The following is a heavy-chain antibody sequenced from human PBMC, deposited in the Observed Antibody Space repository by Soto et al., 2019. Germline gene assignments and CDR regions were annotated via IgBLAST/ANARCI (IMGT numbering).Heavy chain of an antibody. J-gene: IGHJ4*02. CDR3: ASQGEYYYDSSGYPTSIDY. D-gene: IGHD3-22*01. CDR1: GYTFTSYG. Sequence: ASVKVSCKASGYTFTSYGISWVRQAPGQGLEWMGGISAYYGNANYAQKLQGRVTMTADESTSTAYMELSSLRSEDTAVYYCASQGEYYYDSSGYPTSIDYWGQGTLVTVSS. V-gene: IGHV1-18*01. CDR2: ISAYYGNA.